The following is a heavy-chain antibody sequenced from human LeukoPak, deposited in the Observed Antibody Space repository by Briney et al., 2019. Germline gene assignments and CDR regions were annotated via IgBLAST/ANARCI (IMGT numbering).Heavy chain of an antibody. Sequence: SETLSLTCTVSGGSISSYYWSWIRQPARKGLEWIGRIYTSVSTNYNPSLKSRVTMSVDTSKNQFSLKLSSVTAADTAVYYCARDEYYYGSGSLRIDLWGKGTTVTISS. CDR3: ARDEYYYGSGSLRIDL. V-gene: IGHV4-4*07. CDR2: IYTSVST. D-gene: IGHD3-10*01. J-gene: IGHJ6*03. CDR1: GGSISSYY.